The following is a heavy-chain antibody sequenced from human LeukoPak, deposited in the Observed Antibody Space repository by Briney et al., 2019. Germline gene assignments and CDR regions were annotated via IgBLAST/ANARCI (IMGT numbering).Heavy chain of an antibody. CDR2: INHSGST. CDR1: GGSFSGYY. V-gene: IGHV4-34*01. CDR3: ARGRKVWFGESSFDY. Sequence: PSETLSLTCAVYGGSFSGYYWSWIRQPPGKGLEWIGEINHSGSTNYNPSLKSRVTISVDTSKNQFSLKLSSVTAADTAVYYCARGRKVWFGESSFDYWGQGTLVTVSS. J-gene: IGHJ4*02. D-gene: IGHD3-10*01.